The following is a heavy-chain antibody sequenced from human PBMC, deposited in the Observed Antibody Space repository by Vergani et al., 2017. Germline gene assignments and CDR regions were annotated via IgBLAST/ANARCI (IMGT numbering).Heavy chain of an antibody. D-gene: IGHD1/OR15-1a*01. CDR1: GFTFSSYA. CDR3: AKYVGYGPGTPTIGGAFDI. J-gene: IGHJ3*02. V-gene: IGHV3-23*01. CDR2: ISGSGGST. Sequence: EVQLLESGGGLVQPGGSLRLSCAASGFTFSSYAMSWVRQAPGKGLEWVSAISGSGGSTYYADSVKGRFTISRDNSKNTLYLQMNILRAEDTAVYYCAKYVGYGPGTPTIGGAFDIWGQGTMVTVSS.